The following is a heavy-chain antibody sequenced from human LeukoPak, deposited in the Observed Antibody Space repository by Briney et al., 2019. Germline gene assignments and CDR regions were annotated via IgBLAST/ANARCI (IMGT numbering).Heavy chain of an antibody. V-gene: IGHV3-23*01. CDR1: GFTLSSYA. J-gene: IGHJ4*02. CDR2: ISGSGGST. D-gene: IGHD3-9*01. Sequence: PGGCLRLACAAPGFTLSSYAMRSVRQAPGKGLGWVSAISGSGGSTYYADCVNGSFTIYRDNSKNTLYLQMNSLRAEDTAVYYCASLPTHYDILTGRFDYWGQGTLVTVSS. CDR3: ASLPTHYDILTGRFDY.